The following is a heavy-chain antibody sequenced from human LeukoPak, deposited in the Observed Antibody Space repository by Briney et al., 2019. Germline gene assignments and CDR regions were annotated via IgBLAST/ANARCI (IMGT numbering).Heavy chain of an antibody. CDR3: ARSYCSSSCYAVGAFDI. CDR1: GGSISSSSHY. D-gene: IGHD2-2*01. CDR2: IYYSGTT. J-gene: IGHJ3*02. V-gene: IGHV4-39*01. Sequence: TSETLSLTCTVSGGSISSSSHYWGWIRQPPGKGLEWMGSIYYSGTTYYSPSLKSRVTISVDMSKNQFSLRLSPVTAADTAAYYCARSYCSSSCYAVGAFDIWGQGTVVTVSS.